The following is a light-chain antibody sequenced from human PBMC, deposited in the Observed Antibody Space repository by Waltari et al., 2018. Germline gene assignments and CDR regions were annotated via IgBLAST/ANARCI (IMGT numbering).Light chain of an antibody. Sequence: QSALTQPASVSGSPGQSITISCTGTSGDVGGYDLVSWYQQHPGKAPKLMIYDATNRPSGVSDLFPASTSGNTASLTISDLRPEDEAEYYCSSFTSSSTGIFGSGTTVTVL. V-gene: IGLV2-14*03. CDR1: SGDVGGYDL. CDR3: SSFTSSSTGI. J-gene: IGLJ1*01. CDR2: DAT.